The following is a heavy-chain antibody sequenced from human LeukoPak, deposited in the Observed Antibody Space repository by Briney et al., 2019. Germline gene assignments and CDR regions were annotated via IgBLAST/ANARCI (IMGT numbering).Heavy chain of an antibody. Sequence: SLRLSCAASGFTFDDYAMHWVRQAPGKGLEWVSGISWNSGSIGYADSVKGRFTISRDNAKNSLYLQMNSLRAEATAMYYCAKVSTRWLQSRVGDAFDIWGQGTMVTVSS. D-gene: IGHD5-24*01. CDR2: ISWNSGSI. V-gene: IGHV3-9*01. CDR3: AKVSTRWLQSRVGDAFDI. J-gene: IGHJ3*02. CDR1: GFTFDDYA.